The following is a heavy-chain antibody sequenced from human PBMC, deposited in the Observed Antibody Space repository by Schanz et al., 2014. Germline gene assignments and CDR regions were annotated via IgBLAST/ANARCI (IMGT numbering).Heavy chain of an antibody. J-gene: IGHJ4*02. CDR1: GYTFTTYA. D-gene: IGHD3-3*01. Sequence: QVQLVQSGAEVKKPGASVKVSCKASGYTFTTYAMSWVRQAPGQGLEWVGWISVYTGNTKYGQKGQGRVTMTTDTSTSTVYMELRSLRSDDTAVYYCARSAGRDFWSGYYTRFDYWGQGTLVTVSS. CDR2: ISVYTGNT. CDR3: ARSAGRDFWSGYYTRFDY. V-gene: IGHV1-18*01.